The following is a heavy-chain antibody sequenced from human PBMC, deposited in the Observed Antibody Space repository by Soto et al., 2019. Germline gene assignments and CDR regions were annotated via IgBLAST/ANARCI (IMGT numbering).Heavy chain of an antibody. CDR2: IYYSGST. CDR3: ARGGGRFLEGDYYYYYMDV. V-gene: IGHV4-59*01. CDR1: GGSISSYY. D-gene: IGHD3-3*01. J-gene: IGHJ6*03. Sequence: SETLSLTCTVSGGSISSYYWSWIRQPPGKGLEWIGYIYYSGSTNYNPSLKSRVTISVDTSKNQFSLKLSPVTTADTAVYYCARGGGRFLEGDYYYYYMDVWGKGTTVTVSS.